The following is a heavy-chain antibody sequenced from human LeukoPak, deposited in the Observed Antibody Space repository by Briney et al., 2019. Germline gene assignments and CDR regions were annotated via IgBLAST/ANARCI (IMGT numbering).Heavy chain of an antibody. V-gene: IGHV3-33*01. Sequence: GRSLRLSCAASGFTFSSYGMHWVRQAPGKGLEWVAVIWYDGSNKYYADSVKGRFTISRDNSKNTLYLQMNSLRAEDTAVYYCARAPPPKDDFWSGYSYYYYYYMDVWGKGTTVTVSS. D-gene: IGHD3-3*01. CDR3: ARAPPPKDDFWSGYSYYYYYYMDV. CDR1: GFTFSSYG. J-gene: IGHJ6*03. CDR2: IWYDGSNK.